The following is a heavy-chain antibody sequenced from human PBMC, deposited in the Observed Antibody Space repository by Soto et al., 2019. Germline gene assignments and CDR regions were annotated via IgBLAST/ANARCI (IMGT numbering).Heavy chain of an antibody. D-gene: IGHD2-15*01. CDR3: ARVVVGLDEGVNWFDP. J-gene: IGHJ5*02. V-gene: IGHV1-18*01. Sequence: QVQLVQSGAEVKKPGASVKVSCKASGYTFGSYVFTWVRQAPGQGLECMGWITAYNDNTNYAQSFQGRVTMTTDASTSTAYMELRSLRSDDTAVYYCARVVVGLDEGVNWFDPWGQGTLVTVSS. CDR2: ITAYNDNT. CDR1: GYTFGSYV.